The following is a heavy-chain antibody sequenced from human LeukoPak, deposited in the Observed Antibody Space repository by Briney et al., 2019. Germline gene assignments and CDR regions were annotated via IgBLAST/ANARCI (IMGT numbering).Heavy chain of an antibody. CDR1: GGSISSYY. Sequence: SETLSLTCTVSGGSISSYYWSWIRQPAGKGLEWIGRIYTSGSTNYNPSLKSRVTMSVDTSKNQFSLKLSSVTAADTAVYYCARERGSGRYSSFDYWGQGTLVTVSS. CDR3: ARERGSGRYSSFDY. V-gene: IGHV4-4*07. CDR2: IYTSGST. D-gene: IGHD1-26*01. J-gene: IGHJ4*02.